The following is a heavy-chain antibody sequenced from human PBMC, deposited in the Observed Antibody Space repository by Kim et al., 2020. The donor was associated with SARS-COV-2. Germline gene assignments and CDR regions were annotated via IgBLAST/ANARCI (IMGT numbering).Heavy chain of an antibody. CDR3: AVSTGSYQGLDY. CDR1: GASISTTSDY. V-gene: IGHV4-39*01. D-gene: IGHD6-19*01. CDR2: ISYRGNT. Sequence: SETLSLTCTVSGASISTTSDYWGWVRQSPGKGREWVGTISYRGNTYYNPSLKTRLTISVDPSNNQFSLKLNSVTAADTAVYYCAVSTGSYQGLDYWGQG. J-gene: IGHJ4*02.